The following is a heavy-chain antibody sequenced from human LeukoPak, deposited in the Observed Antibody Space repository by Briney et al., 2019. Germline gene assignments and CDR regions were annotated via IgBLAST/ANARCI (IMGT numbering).Heavy chain of an antibody. CDR1: GYTFTGYY. CDR3: ARDLSTMIVVVEGASNWFDP. V-gene: IGHV1-2*02. J-gene: IGHJ5*02. Sequence: ASVKVSCKASGYTFTGYYMHWVRQAPGQGLEWMGWINPNSGGTNYAQKFQGRVTMTRDTSISTAYMELSRLRSDDTAVYYCARDLSTMIVVVEGASNWFDPWGQGTLVTVSS. D-gene: IGHD3-22*01. CDR2: INPNSGGT.